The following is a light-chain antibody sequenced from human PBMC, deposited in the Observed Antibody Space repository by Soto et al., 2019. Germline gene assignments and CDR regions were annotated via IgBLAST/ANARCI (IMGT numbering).Light chain of an antibody. CDR1: LTIGDS. Sequence: DIQMTQSPSTLSASVGDRVTITCRASLTIGDSLSWFQQKAGKPPTLLIYGASALQSGVPARFSGSVSGTDFTLTISNMQREDFATYYCLQTYNLPRTFGQGTKVDIK. CDR3: LQTYNLPRT. CDR2: GAS. J-gene: IGKJ1*01. V-gene: IGKV1-39*01.